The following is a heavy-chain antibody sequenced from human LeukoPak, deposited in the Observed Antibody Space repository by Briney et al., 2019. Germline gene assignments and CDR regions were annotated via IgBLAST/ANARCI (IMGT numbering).Heavy chain of an antibody. D-gene: IGHD3-22*01. CDR3: ARDRVWYDSSGYHDAFDI. Sequence: ASVKVSCKASGYTFTGYYMHWVRQAPGQGLEWMGWISAYNGNTNYAQKLQGRVTMTTDTSTSTAYMELRSLRSDDTAVYYCARDRVWYDSSGYHDAFDIWGQGTMVTVSS. J-gene: IGHJ3*02. V-gene: IGHV1-18*04. CDR1: GYTFTGYY. CDR2: ISAYNGNT.